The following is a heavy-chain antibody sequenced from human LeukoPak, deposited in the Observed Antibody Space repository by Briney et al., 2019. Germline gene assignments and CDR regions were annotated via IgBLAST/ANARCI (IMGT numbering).Heavy chain of an antibody. Sequence: GGSLRLSCAASGFPFDDYGMSWVRQAPGKGLEGVSDITWSGGSTGYADSVKGRFTISRDSARDSLYLQMNSLRAEDTAFYYCARAFRYSTSSRTFDYWGQGTLVTVSS. CDR1: GFPFDDYG. D-gene: IGHD6-6*01. J-gene: IGHJ4*02. CDR3: ARAFRYSTSSRTFDY. V-gene: IGHV3-20*04. CDR2: ITWSGGST.